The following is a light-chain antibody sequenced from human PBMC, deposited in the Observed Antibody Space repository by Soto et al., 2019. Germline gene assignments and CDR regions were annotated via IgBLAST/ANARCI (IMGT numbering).Light chain of an antibody. CDR3: QQYYSYPWT. V-gene: IGKV1-5*01. CDR1: QSVSNV. CDR2: DIS. Sequence: IQMTQSPSTLSASVGATVTVTCRASQSVSNVLACFQQKTGRAPKLLIFDISNLASGVPSRFSGSGIVSATEFTLTLSRLQTDDSATYDGQQYYSYPWTFCPMTKLDIK. J-gene: IGKJ1*01.